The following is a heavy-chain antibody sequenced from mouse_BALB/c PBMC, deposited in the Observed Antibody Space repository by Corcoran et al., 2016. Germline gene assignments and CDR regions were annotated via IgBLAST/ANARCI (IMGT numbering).Heavy chain of an antibody. CDR2: INTYTGEP. CDR1: GYTFTNYG. Sequence: QIQLVQSGPELKKPGETVKISCKASGYTFTNYGMNWVKQAPGKGLKWMGWINTYTGEPTYADDFKGRFAFSLETSASTAYLQINNLKNEDMATYFCARGGITPFAYLGQGTLVTVSA. V-gene: IGHV9-1*02. CDR3: ARGGITPFAY. D-gene: IGHD2-4*01. J-gene: IGHJ3*01.